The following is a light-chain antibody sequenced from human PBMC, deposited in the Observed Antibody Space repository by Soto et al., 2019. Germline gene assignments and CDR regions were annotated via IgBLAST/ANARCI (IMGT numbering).Light chain of an antibody. V-gene: IGKV1-5*01. CDR1: QSVGTW. CDR2: GAS. J-gene: IGKJ1*01. Sequence: DIQMTQSPSTLSASVGGRVTITCRASQSVGTWVAWYQQQPGKAPKLLINGASNLESGVPSRFSGSGSGTEVTLTITTLPPDDSATYSCQLYNRNTWSFGPGTKVDI. CDR3: QLYNRNTWS.